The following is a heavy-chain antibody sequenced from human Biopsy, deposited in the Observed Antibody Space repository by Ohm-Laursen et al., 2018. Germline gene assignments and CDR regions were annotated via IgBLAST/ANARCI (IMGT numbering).Heavy chain of an antibody. CDR1: GFTFSSYA. V-gene: IGHV3-23*01. CDR3: AKPADSCGSEFYFDY. CDR2: INTSGGST. D-gene: IGHD2-21*01. Sequence: SLSLSCSSSGFTFSSYAMTWVRQAPGKGLEWVSVINTSGGSTHYAGSVKGRFTISRDNSKNTLYLRMNSLRAEDTAVYYCAKPADSCGSEFYFDYWGQGTLVTVSS. J-gene: IGHJ4*02.